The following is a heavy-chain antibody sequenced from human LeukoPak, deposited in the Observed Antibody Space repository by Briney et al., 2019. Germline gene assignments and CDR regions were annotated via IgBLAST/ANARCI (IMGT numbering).Heavy chain of an antibody. Sequence: GGSLTLSCAASGFIFSSYGMHWVRQAPGKGLEGVAFIRYDGRNKYYADSVKGRFTISRDNSKNTLYLQMNSLRGEDTAVYYCAKDSLRERIVGSTTRGVNDYWGQGTLVTVSS. CDR3: AKDSLRERIVGSTTRGVNDY. CDR1: GFIFSSYG. V-gene: IGHV3-30*02. D-gene: IGHD1-26*01. CDR2: IRYDGRNK. J-gene: IGHJ4*01.